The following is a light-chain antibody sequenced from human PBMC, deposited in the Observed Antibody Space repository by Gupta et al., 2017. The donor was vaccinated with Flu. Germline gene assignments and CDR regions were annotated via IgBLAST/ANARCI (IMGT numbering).Light chain of an antibody. Sequence: QSALTQPPSASGSPGQSVAISCTGTSRDIGGNNYVSWYQQHPGKAPKLMIYEVNKRPSGVPDRFSGSKSGNTASLTVSGLQAEDEADHYCCSYGINDVFGSGTKVTVL. CDR1: SRDIGGNNY. J-gene: IGLJ1*01. V-gene: IGLV2-8*01. CDR3: CSYGINDV. CDR2: EVN.